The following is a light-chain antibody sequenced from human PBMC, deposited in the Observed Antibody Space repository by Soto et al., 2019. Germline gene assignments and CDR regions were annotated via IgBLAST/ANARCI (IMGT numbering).Light chain of an antibody. J-gene: IGKJ5*01. CDR3: QQSYSTLTT. Sequence: DIQMTQSPSTLSASVGDRVTITCRASQSISSYLNWYQQKPGKAPKLLIYAASSLQSGVPSRFSGSGSGTDFTLTISSLQPEDFATYYCQQSYSTLTTSGQRTRLEIK. CDR1: QSISSY. V-gene: IGKV1-39*01. CDR2: AAS.